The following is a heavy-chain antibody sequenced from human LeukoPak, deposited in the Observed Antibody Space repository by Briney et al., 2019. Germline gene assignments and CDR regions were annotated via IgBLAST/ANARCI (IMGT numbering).Heavy chain of an antibody. CDR2: ISDSGAM. D-gene: IGHD5-12*01. Sequence: GGSLRLSCAASGFTFSTYSMKWVRQAPGKGLEWVSYISDSGAMYYADSVRGRFTISRENAQNSLFLQMNSLRAEDTAVYYCARDGGYRGYDADCWGQGTLVTVSS. J-gene: IGHJ4*02. V-gene: IGHV3-48*01. CDR3: ARDGGYRGYDADC. CDR1: GFTFSTYS.